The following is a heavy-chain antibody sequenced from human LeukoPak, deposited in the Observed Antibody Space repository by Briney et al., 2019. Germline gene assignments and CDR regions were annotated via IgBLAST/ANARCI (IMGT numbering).Heavy chain of an antibody. Sequence: GGSLRLSCAASGFTFSSYGMHWVRQAPGKGLEWVAVISYDGSNKYYADSVKGRFTISRDNSKNTLYLQTNSLRAEDTAVYYCAKEAYSSGSYYFDYWGQGTLVTVSS. D-gene: IGHD6-19*01. V-gene: IGHV3-30*18. CDR2: ISYDGSNK. CDR3: AKEAYSSGSYYFDY. CDR1: GFTFSSYG. J-gene: IGHJ4*02.